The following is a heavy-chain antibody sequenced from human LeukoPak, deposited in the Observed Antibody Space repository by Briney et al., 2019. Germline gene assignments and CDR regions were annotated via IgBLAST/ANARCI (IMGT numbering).Heavy chain of an antibody. CDR2: IKQDGSAK. CDR1: GFTFSSYA. V-gene: IGHV3-7*01. J-gene: IGHJ6*02. CDR3: ARELMNYYYGMDV. Sequence: GGSLRLSCAASGFTFSSYAMHWVRQAPGKGLEWVANIKQDGSAKYYVDSMKGRFTISRDNAKNSLYLQMNSLRAEDTAVYYCARELMNYYYGMDVWGQGTTVTVSS.